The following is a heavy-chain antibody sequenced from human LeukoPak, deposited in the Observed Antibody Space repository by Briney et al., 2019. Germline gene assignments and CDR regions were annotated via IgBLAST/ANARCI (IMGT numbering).Heavy chain of an antibody. CDR2: ISSSSSYI. D-gene: IGHD6-13*01. CDR3: ANLPRGAAAGIDAFDI. V-gene: IGHV3-21*01. Sequence: PGGSLRLSCAASGFAFKNYAMNWVRQAPGKGLEWVSSISSSSSYIYYADSVKGRFTISRDNAKNSLYLQMNSLRAEDTAVYYCANLPRGAAAGIDAFDIWGQGTMVTVSS. CDR1: GFAFKNYA. J-gene: IGHJ3*02.